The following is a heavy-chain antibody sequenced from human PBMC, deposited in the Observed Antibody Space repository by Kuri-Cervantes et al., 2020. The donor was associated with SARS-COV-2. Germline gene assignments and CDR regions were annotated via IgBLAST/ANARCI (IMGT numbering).Heavy chain of an antibody. D-gene: IGHD6-13*01. CDR2: IYYSGST. J-gene: IGHJ4*02. Sequence: SETLSLTCTVSGGSISSYYWSWIRQPPGKGLEWIGYIYYSGSTNYNPSPKSRVTISVDTSKNQFSLKLSSVTAADTAVYYCARVGRAGPFDYWGQGTLVTVSS. CDR3: ARVGRAGPFDY. V-gene: IGHV4-59*01. CDR1: GGSISSYY.